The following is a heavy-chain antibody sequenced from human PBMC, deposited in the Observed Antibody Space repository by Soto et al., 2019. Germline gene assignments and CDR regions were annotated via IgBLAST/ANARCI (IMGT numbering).Heavy chain of an antibody. CDR1: GGTFSSYA. J-gene: IGHJ3*02. Sequence: SVKVSCKASGGTFSSYAISWVRQAPGQGLEWMGGIIPIFGTANYAQKFQGRVTITADESTSTAYMELSSLRSEDTAVYYCARAVDYGGNSDAFDIWGQGTMVTVSS. D-gene: IGHD4-17*01. CDR2: IIPIFGTA. CDR3: ARAVDYGGNSDAFDI. V-gene: IGHV1-69*13.